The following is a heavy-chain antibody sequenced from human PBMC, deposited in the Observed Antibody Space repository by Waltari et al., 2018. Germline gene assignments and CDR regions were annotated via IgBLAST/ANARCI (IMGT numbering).Heavy chain of an antibody. CDR2: IDHRGVT. J-gene: IGHJ4*02. D-gene: IGHD1-26*01. CDR1: GVTLPAYY. CDR3: ARHQRRGLRGLDV. Sequence: QVQLKQWGPGLLRPSEPLSLRCAFQGVTLPAYYWKWVRQSPGKGREWIGEIDHRGVTNINLSLMSRVFMSVDTSDKQLSLKLRSVTAADTAVYYCARHQRRGLRGLDVWGQGTQVAVSS. V-gene: IGHV4-34*02.